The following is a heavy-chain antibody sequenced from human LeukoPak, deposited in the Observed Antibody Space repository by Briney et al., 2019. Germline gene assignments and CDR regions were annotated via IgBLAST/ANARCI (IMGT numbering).Heavy chain of an antibody. J-gene: IGHJ5*02. CDR1: GYIFTSYS. V-gene: IGHV1-46*01. Sequence: ASVKVSCKASGYIFTSYSMHWVRRAPGQGLEWMGIINPSGGTTNYAQKFQGRVTMTRDTSTSTVYMDLSSLRSEDTAVYYCARANMVRGVGSFFDRNWFDPWGQGTLVTVSS. D-gene: IGHD3-10*01. CDR3: ARANMVRGVGSFFDRNWFDP. CDR2: INPSGGTT.